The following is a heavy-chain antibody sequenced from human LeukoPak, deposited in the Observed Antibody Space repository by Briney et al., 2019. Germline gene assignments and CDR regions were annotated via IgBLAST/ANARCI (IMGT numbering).Heavy chain of an antibody. Sequence: AGSLRLSSAASVFTFSIYSVNCVRQAPEKGLQSVSYISSSSSTIYYTDSVKGRVTISTDNAKNSLYVQMNSLRAEDTAVYYCASDSGSYKGHWFDPWGQGTPVTVSS. CDR3: ASDSGSYKGHWFDP. D-gene: IGHD1-26*01. V-gene: IGHV3-48*01. J-gene: IGHJ5*02. CDR1: VFTFSIYS. CDR2: ISSSSSTI.